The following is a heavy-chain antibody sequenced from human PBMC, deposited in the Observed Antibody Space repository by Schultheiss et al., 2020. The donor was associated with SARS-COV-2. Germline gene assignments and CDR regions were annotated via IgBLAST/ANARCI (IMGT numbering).Heavy chain of an antibody. J-gene: IGHJ5*02. V-gene: IGHV1-8*02. D-gene: IGHD3-22*01. Sequence: ASVKVSCKASGYTFTGYYMHWVRQAPGQGLEWMGWMNPNSGNTGYAQKFQGRVTMTRNTSISTAYMELSSLRSDDTAVYYCARTRRSGYTNWFDPWGQGTLVTVSS. CDR1: GYTFTGYY. CDR2: MNPNSGNT. CDR3: ARTRRSGYTNWFDP.